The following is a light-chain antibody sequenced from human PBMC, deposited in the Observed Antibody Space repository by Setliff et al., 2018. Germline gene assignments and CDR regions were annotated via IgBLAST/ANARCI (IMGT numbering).Light chain of an antibody. CDR3: ISYAGSNNYV. Sequence: QSALTQPPSASGSPGQSVTISCTGTSSDVGGYKYVSWFQLHPGKAPKLMIYEVTKRPSGVPDRFSGSKSGNTASLTVSGLQAEDEADYYCISYAGSNNYVFGTGTKVTVL. J-gene: IGLJ1*01. V-gene: IGLV2-8*01. CDR1: SSDVGGYKY. CDR2: EVT.